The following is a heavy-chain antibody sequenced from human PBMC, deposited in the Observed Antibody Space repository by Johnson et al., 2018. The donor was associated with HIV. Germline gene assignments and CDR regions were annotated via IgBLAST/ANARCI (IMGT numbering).Heavy chain of an antibody. Sequence: QVQLVESGGGVVQPGRSLRLSCAASGFTFSSYAMHWVRQAPAKGLEWVAVISYDGNNKYYADSVKGRFTISRDKFKNTLYLQMNSPRPEDAAVYYCVRDRGRPATPAAFDIWGQGTMVTVSS. V-gene: IGHV3-30*04. CDR2: ISYDGNNK. CDR3: VRDRGRPATPAAFDI. D-gene: IGHD3-16*01. J-gene: IGHJ3*02. CDR1: GFTFSSYA.